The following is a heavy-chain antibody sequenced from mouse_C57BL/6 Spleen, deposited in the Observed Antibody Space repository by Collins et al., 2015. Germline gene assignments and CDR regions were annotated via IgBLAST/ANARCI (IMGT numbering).Heavy chain of an antibody. CDR1: GYAFSSSW. CDR3: TMELLRLIYTMDY. D-gene: IGHD3-2*02. V-gene: IGHV1-82*01. CDR2: IYPGDGDT. J-gene: IGHJ4*01. Sequence: QVQLQQSGPELVKPGASVKISCKASGYAFSSSWMNWVKQRPGKGLEWIGRIYPGDGDTNYNGKFKGKATLTADKSSSTAYMQLSSLTSEDSAVYYCTMELLRLIYTMDYWGQGTSVTVSS.